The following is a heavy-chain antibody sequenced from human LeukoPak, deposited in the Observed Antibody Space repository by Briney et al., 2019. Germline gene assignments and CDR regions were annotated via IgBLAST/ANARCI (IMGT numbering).Heavy chain of an antibody. D-gene: IGHD3-3*01. V-gene: IGHV1-2*02. Sequence: GASVKVSCKASGYTFTGYYMHWVRQAPGQGLEWMGWINPNSGGTNYAQKFQGRVTMTRDTSISTAYMELSRLRSDDTAVYYCARAQGWSGRFHAFDIWGQGTMVTVSS. CDR1: GYTFTGYY. J-gene: IGHJ3*02. CDR2: INPNSGGT. CDR3: ARAQGWSGRFHAFDI.